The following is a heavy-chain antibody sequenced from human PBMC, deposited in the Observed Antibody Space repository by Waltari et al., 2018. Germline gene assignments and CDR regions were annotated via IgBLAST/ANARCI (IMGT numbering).Heavy chain of an antibody. Sequence: QVQLVESGGGVVQPGGSLRLSCAASGFTFSSYGMHWVRQAPGQGLEWVAFIRYDGSNKYYADSVKGRFTISRDNSKNTLYLQMNSLRAEDTAVYYCAKGLLWFRELLGTALDYWGQGTLVTVSS. J-gene: IGHJ4*02. CDR3: AKGLLWFRELLGTALDY. V-gene: IGHV3-30*02. CDR2: IRYDGSNK. D-gene: IGHD3-10*01. CDR1: GFTFSSYG.